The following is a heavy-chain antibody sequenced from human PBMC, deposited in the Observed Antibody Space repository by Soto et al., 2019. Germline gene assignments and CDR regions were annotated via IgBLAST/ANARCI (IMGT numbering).Heavy chain of an antibody. CDR2: VSHDGRNT. CDR3: AKGVRQWLVTSDFNY. Sequence: VQLVESGGGVVQPGRSLRLSCAASGFTFSDYATHWVRQAPGKGLEWVAVVSHDGRNTHCADSVKGRFTICRVSSKNTVSLQMTSLRAEDTAVYYCAKGVRQWLVTSDFNYWGQGALVTVSS. D-gene: IGHD6-19*01. V-gene: IGHV3-30*18. J-gene: IGHJ4*02. CDR1: GFTFSDYA.